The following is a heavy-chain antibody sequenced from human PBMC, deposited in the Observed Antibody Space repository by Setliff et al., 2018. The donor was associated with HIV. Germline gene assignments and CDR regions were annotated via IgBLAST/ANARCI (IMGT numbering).Heavy chain of an antibody. D-gene: IGHD3-22*01. CDR3: TTDYDSNGYYLFLGFDI. Sequence: GGSLSLSCAASGFTFSNAWWNWVRQAPGKGLEWVGRIKSKTDGGTTDYAAPVKGRFTISRDDSKKTLYLQMNSLKTEDTAVYYCTTDYDSNGYYLFLGFDIWGQGTMVTVSS. V-gene: IGHV3-15*01. CDR2: IKSKTDGGTT. J-gene: IGHJ3*02. CDR1: GFTFSNAW.